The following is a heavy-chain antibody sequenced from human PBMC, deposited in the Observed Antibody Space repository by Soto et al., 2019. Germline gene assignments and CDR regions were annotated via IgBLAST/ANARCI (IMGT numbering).Heavy chain of an antibody. D-gene: IGHD2-8*01. CDR3: TRDLGCTNGECFHRMYFDY. Sequence: QPGGSLRLSCTASGFTFGDYAMSWVRQAPGKGLEWVGFIRSKAYGGTTEYAASVKGRFTISRDDSKSIAYLQMNSLKTEDTAVYYCTRDLGCTNGECFHRMYFDYWGQGTLVTVSS. J-gene: IGHJ4*02. CDR2: IRSKAYGGTT. V-gene: IGHV3-49*04. CDR1: GFTFGDYA.